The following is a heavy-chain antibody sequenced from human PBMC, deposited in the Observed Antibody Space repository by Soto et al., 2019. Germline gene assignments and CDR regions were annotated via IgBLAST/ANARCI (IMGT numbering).Heavy chain of an antibody. Sequence: LSLTCAVYGGSFSGYYWSWIRQPPGKGLEWIGEINHSGSTNYNPSLKSRVTISVDTSKNQFSLKLSSVTAADTAVYYCARNGLYDYVWGSYRPLSNWLDPWGQGTLVTVSS. CDR1: GGSFSGYY. D-gene: IGHD3-16*02. J-gene: IGHJ5*02. CDR2: INHSGST. V-gene: IGHV4-34*01. CDR3: ARNGLYDYVWGSYRPLSNWLDP.